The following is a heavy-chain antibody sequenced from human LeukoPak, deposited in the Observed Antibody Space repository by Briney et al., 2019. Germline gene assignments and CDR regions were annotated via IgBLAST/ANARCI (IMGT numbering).Heavy chain of an antibody. V-gene: IGHV1-18*01. CDR3: ARTVSQGFDY. CDR1: GYTFTSYG. CDR2: ISADNGDT. J-gene: IGHJ4*02. Sequence: ASVKVSCKASGYTFTSYGISWVRQAPGQGLEWMGCISADNGDTNYAQNLQGRVTMTTDTSTSTAYMELRSLRSDDTAVYYCARTVSQGFDYWGQGTLVTVSS.